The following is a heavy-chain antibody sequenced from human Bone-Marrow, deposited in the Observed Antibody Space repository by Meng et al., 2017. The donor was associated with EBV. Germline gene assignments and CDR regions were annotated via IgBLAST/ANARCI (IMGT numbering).Heavy chain of an antibody. CDR3: ARPFPSWQSPRLDPFGA. J-gene: IGHJ5*02. CDR2: VHYTGST. D-gene: IGHD6-19*01. Sequence: QLPLRVSGPGQVKPSETLSRSCTVSGDSISSFFYWGWIRQPPGRGLEWIGSVHYTGSTYYSPSLKSRVTVSVDTSKNQFSLRLTSVTAADTAVYYCARPFPSWQSPRLDPFGAWGQGTLVTVSS. CDR1: GDSISSFFY. V-gene: IGHV4-39*01.